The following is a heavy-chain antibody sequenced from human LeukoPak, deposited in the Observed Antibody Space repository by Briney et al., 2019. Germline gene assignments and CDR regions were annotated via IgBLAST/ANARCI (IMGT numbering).Heavy chain of an antibody. V-gene: IGHV3-30*01. Sequence: GRSLRLSCAASGFTFSSYAMHWVRQAPGKGLEWVAVISYDGSNRYYADSVKGRFTISRDNSKNTLYLQMNSLRAEDTAVYYCARIRSLRSVFNEPTVDYWGQGTLVTVSS. D-gene: IGHD1-1*01. J-gene: IGHJ4*02. CDR3: ARIRSLRSVFNEPTVDY. CDR1: GFTFSSYA. CDR2: ISYDGSNR.